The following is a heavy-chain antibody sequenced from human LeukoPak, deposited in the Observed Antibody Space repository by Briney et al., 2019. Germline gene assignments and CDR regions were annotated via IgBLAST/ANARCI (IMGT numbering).Heavy chain of an antibody. V-gene: IGHV4-38-2*02. J-gene: IGHJ1*01. D-gene: IGHD3-22*01. Sequence: PSETLSLTCAVSGYSISSGYYWGWIRQPPGKGLKWIGSIYHSGSTYYNPSLKSRVTISVDTSKNQFSLKLSSVTAADTAVYYCAREGGGYYDSSGYYPLQHWGQGTLVTVSS. CDR2: IYHSGST. CDR3: AREGGGYYDSSGYYPLQH. CDR1: GYSISSGYY.